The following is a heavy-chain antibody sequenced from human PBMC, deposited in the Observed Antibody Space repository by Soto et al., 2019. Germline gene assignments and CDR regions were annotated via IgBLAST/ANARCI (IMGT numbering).Heavy chain of an antibody. D-gene: IGHD1-26*01. CDR3: ARVRELRGFDY. J-gene: IGHJ4*02. Sequence: SETLSLTCTVSGCSISSYYWSWIRQPPGKGLEWIGYIYYSGSTNYNPSLKSRVTISVDTSKNQFSLKLSSVTAADTAVYYCARVRELRGFDYWGQGTLVTVSS. V-gene: IGHV4-59*01. CDR1: GCSISSYY. CDR2: IYYSGST.